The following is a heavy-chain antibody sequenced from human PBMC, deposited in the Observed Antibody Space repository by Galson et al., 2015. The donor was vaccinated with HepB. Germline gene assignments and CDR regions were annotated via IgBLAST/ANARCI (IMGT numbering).Heavy chain of an antibody. J-gene: IGHJ2*01. CDR3: ARVGTIFGVVIAVWYFDL. Sequence: LTCTVSGGSISSGGYYWSWIRQHPGKGLEWIGYIYYSGSTYYNPSLKSRVTISVDTSKNQFSLKLSSVTAADTAVYYCARVGTIFGVVIAVWYFDLWGRGTLVTVSS. CDR2: IYYSGST. D-gene: IGHD3-3*01. V-gene: IGHV4-31*03. CDR1: GGSISSGGYY.